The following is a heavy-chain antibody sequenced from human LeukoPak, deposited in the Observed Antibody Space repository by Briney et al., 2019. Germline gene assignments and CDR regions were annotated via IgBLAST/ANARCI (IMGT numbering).Heavy chain of an antibody. V-gene: IGHV4-34*01. Sequence: SETLSLTCAVYGGSFSGYYWGWIRQPPGKGLEWIGEINHSGSTNYNPSLKSRVTISVDTSKNQFSLKLSSVTAADTAVYYCARGVWAQWLAFGYFQHWGQGTLVTVSS. CDR3: ARGVWAQWLAFGYFQH. D-gene: IGHD6-19*01. CDR1: GGSFSGYY. CDR2: INHSGST. J-gene: IGHJ1*01.